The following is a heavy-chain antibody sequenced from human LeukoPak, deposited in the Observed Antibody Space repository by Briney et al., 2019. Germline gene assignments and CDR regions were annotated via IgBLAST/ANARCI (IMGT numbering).Heavy chain of an antibody. CDR1: GYSFTSYW. CDR3: AKGSIAAARGINYQPHFDY. J-gene: IGHJ4*02. CDR2: IYPGDSDT. V-gene: IGHV5-51*01. Sequence: GESLKISCKGSGYSFTSYWIGWARQMPGKGLEWMGIIYPGDSDTRYSPSFQGQVTISADKSISAAYLQWSSLKASDTAMYYCAKGSIAAARGINYQPHFDYWGQGTLVTVSS. D-gene: IGHD6-13*01.